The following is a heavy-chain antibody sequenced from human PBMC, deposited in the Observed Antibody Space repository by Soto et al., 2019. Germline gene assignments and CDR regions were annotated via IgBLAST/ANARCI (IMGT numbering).Heavy chain of an antibody. CDR1: GYTFTSYA. D-gene: IGHD5-12*01. Sequence: ASVKVSCKASGYTFTSYAMHWVRQAPGQRLEWMGWINAGNGNTKYSQKFQGRVTITRDTSASTAYMELSSLRSEDSAVYYCARDKRYSGYDYWGQGTLVTVSS. CDR2: INAGNGNT. V-gene: IGHV1-3*01. J-gene: IGHJ4*02. CDR3: ARDKRYSGYDY.